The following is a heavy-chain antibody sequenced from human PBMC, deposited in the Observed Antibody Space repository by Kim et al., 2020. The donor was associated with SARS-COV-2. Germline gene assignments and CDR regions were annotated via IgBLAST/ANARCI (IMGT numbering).Heavy chain of an antibody. V-gene: IGHV1-69*13. D-gene: IGHD3-3*01. Sequence: SVKVSCKASGGTFSSYAISWVRQAPGQGLEWMGGIIPIFGTANYAQKFQGRVTITADESTSTAYMELSSLRSEDTAVYYCARVIGLRFLEWLSYDAFDIWGQGTMVTVSS. CDR3: ARVIGLRFLEWLSYDAFDI. J-gene: IGHJ3*02. CDR1: GGTFSSYA. CDR2: IIPIFGTA.